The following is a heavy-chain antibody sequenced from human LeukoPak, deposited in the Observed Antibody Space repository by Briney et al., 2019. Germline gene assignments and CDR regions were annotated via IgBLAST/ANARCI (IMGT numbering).Heavy chain of an antibody. CDR1: GFTFSGSD. D-gene: IGHD3-22*01. CDR3: TLYGGSGYYCH. CDR2: IRSKANDYAT. J-gene: IGHJ4*02. V-gene: IGHV3-73*01. Sequence: PGGSLRLSCAASGFTFSGSDMHWVRQASGRGLEWVGRIRSKANDYATAFAASVKGRFTISRDDSKNTAYLQMNNLKTEDTAVYYCTLYGGSGYYCHWGQGTLVTVSS.